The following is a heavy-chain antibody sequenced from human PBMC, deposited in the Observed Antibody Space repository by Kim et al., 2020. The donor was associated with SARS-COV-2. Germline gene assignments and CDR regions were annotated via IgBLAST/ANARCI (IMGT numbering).Heavy chain of an antibody. V-gene: IGHV4-34*01. Sequence: NPSLKSRVTISVDTSKNQFSLKLSSVTAADTAVYYCARGRYYDSSGYYSYWGQGTLVTVSS. J-gene: IGHJ4*02. CDR3: ARGRYYDSSGYYSY. D-gene: IGHD3-22*01.